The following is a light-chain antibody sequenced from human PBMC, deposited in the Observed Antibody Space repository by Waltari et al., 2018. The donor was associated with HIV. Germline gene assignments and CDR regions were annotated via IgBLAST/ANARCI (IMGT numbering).Light chain of an antibody. V-gene: IGLV1-51*01. CDR3: GTWDRSLSAAV. CDR2: GNK. Sequence: QSVLTQPPSVSAAPGQKVTISCSGSTSNIGNDNVSWYQHGPGAAPRLLIYGNKKRPSGIPCRFSCSRSGTSATLGIPGLQTGDEAHYYCGTWDRSLSAAVFGGGTKLTVL. CDR1: TSNIGNDN. J-gene: IGLJ3*02.